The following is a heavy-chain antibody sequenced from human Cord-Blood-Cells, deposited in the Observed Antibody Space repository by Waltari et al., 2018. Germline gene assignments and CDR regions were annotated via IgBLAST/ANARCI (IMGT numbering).Heavy chain of an antibody. Sequence: QVQLQQWGAGLLTPSETLSLTCAVYGGSFSGYSWSWTRQPPGQGLEWIGEMNHSGSTNYNPSLKSRVTISVDTSKNQFSLKLSSVTAADTAVYYCARDRVTGTTGADYWGQGTLVTVSS. D-gene: IGHD1-7*01. CDR3: ARDRVTGTTGADY. CDR2: MNHSGST. CDR1: GGSFSGYS. J-gene: IGHJ4*02. V-gene: IGHV4-34*01.